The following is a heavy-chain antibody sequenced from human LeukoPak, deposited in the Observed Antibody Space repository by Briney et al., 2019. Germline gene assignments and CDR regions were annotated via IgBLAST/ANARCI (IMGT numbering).Heavy chain of an antibody. CDR2: INPNSGGT. CDR1: GYTFTGYY. V-gene: IGHV1-2*02. J-gene: IGHJ6*03. CDR3: AKADSHRGYSYATLAYYYMDV. D-gene: IGHD5-18*01. Sequence: GASVKVSCKASGYTFTGYYMHWVRQAPGQGLEWMGWINPNSGGTNYAQKFQGRVTMTRDTSINTAYMELSSLTSDDTAVYYCAKADSHRGYSYATLAYYYMDVWGEGTTVTVSS.